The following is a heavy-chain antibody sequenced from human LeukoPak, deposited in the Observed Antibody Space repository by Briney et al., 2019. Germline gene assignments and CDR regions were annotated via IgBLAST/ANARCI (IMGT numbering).Heavy chain of an antibody. CDR3: AGEGRAVTYAFDI. V-gene: IGHV3-21*01. CDR2: ISSSSSYI. J-gene: IGHJ3*02. Sequence: PGGSLRLSCAASGFTFSSYSMNWVRQAPGKGLEWVSSISSSSSYIYYADSVKGRFTISRDNAKNSLYLQMNSLRAEDTAVYYCAGEGRAVTYAFDIWGQGTMVTVSS. CDR1: GFTFSSYS. D-gene: IGHD3-10*01.